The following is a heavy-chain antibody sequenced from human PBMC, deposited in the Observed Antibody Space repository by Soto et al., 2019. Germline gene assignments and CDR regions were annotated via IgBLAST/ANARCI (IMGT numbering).Heavy chain of an antibody. CDR2: ISSSGTTI. J-gene: IGHJ5*02. V-gene: IGHV3-48*01. CDR3: GVQPSWSAP. D-gene: IGHD3-10*01. CDR1: GFTFTTYS. Sequence: HPGGSLRLSCVASGFTFTTYSMNWVRQAPGKGLEWLSYISSSGTTIYYADSVKGRFTVSRDNAQNSLYLQMNSLRVEDTAVYYSGVQPSWSAPGGQGTRVPVSS.